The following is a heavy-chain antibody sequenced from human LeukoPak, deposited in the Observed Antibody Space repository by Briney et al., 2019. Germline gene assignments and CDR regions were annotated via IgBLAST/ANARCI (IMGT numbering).Heavy chain of an antibody. J-gene: IGHJ6*02. CDR1: GFTFSTYS. Sequence: GGSLRLSCAASGFTFSTYSMNWVRQAPGRGLEWVSYINSSSSTIFYADSVKGRFTISRDDAKNSLYLQMNSLRAEDTAVYYCARGVKVRGVNYYGMDVWGQGTTVTVSS. CDR3: ARGVKVRGVNYYGMDV. D-gene: IGHD3-10*01. V-gene: IGHV3-48*04. CDR2: INSSSSTI.